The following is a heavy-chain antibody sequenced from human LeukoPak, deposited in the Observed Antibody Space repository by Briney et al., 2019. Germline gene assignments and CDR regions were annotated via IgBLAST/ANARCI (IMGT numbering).Heavy chain of an antibody. Sequence: PSETLSLTCAVYGVSFSGYYWSWIRQPPGKGLEWIGEINHSGSTNYNPSLKSRVTISVDTSKNQFSLKLSSVTAADTAVYYCAREEEGGNSSDIWGQGTMVTVSS. CDR1: GVSFSGYY. V-gene: IGHV4-34*01. CDR3: AREEEGGNSSDI. D-gene: IGHD4-23*01. CDR2: INHSGST. J-gene: IGHJ3*02.